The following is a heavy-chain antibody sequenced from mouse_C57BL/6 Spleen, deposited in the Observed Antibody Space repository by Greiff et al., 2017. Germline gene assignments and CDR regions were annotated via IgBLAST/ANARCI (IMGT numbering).Heavy chain of an antibody. CDR1: GFTFSSYG. V-gene: IGHV5-6*01. D-gene: IGHD1-1*01. Sequence: EVQLVESGGDLVKPGGSLKLSCAASGFTFSSYGMSWVRQTPDKRLEWVATISSGGSYTYYPDSVKGRFTISIDNAKNTLYLQMSSLKSEDTAMYYCARYKSYDFYAMDYWGQGTSVTVAS. CDR2: ISSGGSYT. J-gene: IGHJ4*01. CDR3: ARYKSYDFYAMDY.